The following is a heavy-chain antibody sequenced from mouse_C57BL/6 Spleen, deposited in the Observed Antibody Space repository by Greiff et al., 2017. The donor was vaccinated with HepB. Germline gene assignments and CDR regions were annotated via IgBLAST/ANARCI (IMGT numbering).Heavy chain of an antibody. J-gene: IGHJ4*01. D-gene: IGHD1-1*01. CDR1: GYTFTSYW. CDR2: IDPSDSYT. Sequence: QVQLQQPGAELVMPGASVKLSCKASGYTFTSYWMHWVKQRPGQGLEWIGEIDPSDSYTNYNQKFKGKSTLTVEKSSSTAYMQRSSLTSEDSAVYYCARAITTVVAPYAMDYWGQRTSVTVSS. CDR3: ARAITTVVAPYAMDY. V-gene: IGHV1-69*01.